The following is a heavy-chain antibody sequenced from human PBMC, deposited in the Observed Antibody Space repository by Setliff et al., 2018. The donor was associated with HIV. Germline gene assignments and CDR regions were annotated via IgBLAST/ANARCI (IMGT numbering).Heavy chain of an antibody. CDR3: ARVVGAYYDSSGYYYSYYFDY. D-gene: IGHD3-22*01. J-gene: IGHJ4*02. Sequence: GGSLRLSCAASGFTFSSYNMNWVRQAPGKGLEWVSYISSSSSTIYYADSVKGRFTISRDNAKNSLYLQMNSLRAEDTAVYYCARVVGAYYDSSGYYYSYYFDYWGQGTLVTVSS. CDR2: ISSSSSTI. V-gene: IGHV3-48*04. CDR1: GFTFSSYN.